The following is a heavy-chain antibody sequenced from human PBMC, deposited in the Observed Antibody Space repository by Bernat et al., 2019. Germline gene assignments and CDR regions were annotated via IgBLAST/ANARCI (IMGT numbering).Heavy chain of an antibody. D-gene: IGHD3-10*01. CDR1: GFTFSSYA. Sequence: EVQLLESGGGLVQPGGSLRLSCAAPGFTFSSYAMSWVRQAPGKGLEWVSVISGSGGSTYYADSVKGRFTISRDNSKNTLYLQMNSLRAEDTAVYYCAKDGRYSYCGSGGAFDYWGQGTLVTVSS. CDR3: AKDGRYSYCGSGGAFDY. J-gene: IGHJ4*02. V-gene: IGHV3-23*01. CDR2: ISGSGGST.